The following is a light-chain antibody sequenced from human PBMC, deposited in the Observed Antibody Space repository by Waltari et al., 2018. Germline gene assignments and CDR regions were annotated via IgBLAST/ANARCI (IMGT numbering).Light chain of an antibody. J-gene: IGLJ3*02. CDR2: EVS. V-gene: IGLV2-8*01. Sequence: QSALTQPPSASGSPRQSVTISCTGTSSDVGAYNYASWYQQHPGKAPKLMIYEVSKRPSGVPDRFSGSKSGNTASLTVSGLQAEDEADYYCSSYAGSNNLVFGGGTKLTVL. CDR3: SSYAGSNNLV. CDR1: SSDVGAYNY.